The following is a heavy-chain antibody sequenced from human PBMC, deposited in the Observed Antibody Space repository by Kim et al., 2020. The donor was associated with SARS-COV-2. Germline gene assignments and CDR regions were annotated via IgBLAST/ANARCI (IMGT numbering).Heavy chain of an antibody. CDR1: GGSISSYY. Sequence: SETLSLTCTVSGGSISSYYWSWIRQPPGKGLEWIGYIYYSGSTNYNPSLKSRVTISVDTSKNQFSLKLSSVTAADTAVYYCARGAHYDFWIGQNWFDPWGQGTLVTVSS. D-gene: IGHD3-3*01. J-gene: IGHJ5*02. CDR2: IYYSGST. V-gene: IGHV4-59*13. CDR3: ARGAHYDFWIGQNWFDP.